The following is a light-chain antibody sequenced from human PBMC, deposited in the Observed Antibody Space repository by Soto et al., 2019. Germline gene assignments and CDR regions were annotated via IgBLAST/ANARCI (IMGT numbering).Light chain of an antibody. Sequence: IQMPQSPSTLSASVGDTVTITCRASQTIGTWLAWYQQKPGKAPKLLIFVASILQSGVPSRFSGSMSGADFTLTISNLQPEDFATYYCQQTYSAPLVTFGQGTRLEIK. V-gene: IGKV1-39*01. J-gene: IGKJ5*01. CDR2: VAS. CDR1: QTIGTW. CDR3: QQTYSAPLVT.